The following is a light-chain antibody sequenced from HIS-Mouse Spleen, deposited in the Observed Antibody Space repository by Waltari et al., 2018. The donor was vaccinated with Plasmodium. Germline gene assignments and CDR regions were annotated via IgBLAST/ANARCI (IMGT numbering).Light chain of an antibody. CDR3: QQRSNWPMYT. J-gene: IGKJ2*01. CDR2: KAS. Sequence: DIQMTQSPSTLSASVGDRVTITCRASQSISSWLAWYQQKPGKAPKLLIYKASSLESGVPSRFSGSGSGTEFTLTISSLQPDDFATYYCQQRSNWPMYTFGQGTKLEIK. CDR1: QSISSW. V-gene: IGKV1-5*03.